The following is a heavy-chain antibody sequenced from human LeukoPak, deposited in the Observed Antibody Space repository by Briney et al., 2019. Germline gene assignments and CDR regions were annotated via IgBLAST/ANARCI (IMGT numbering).Heavy chain of an antibody. J-gene: IGHJ4*02. D-gene: IGHD3-10*01. CDR3: ARGEVRGVIDY. CDR1: GFTFSSYE. Sequence: PGGSPRLSCAASGFTFSSYEMNWVRQAQGKGLERVSYISSSGSTISYADPVKGRFPISRDNAKNSLYLQMNSLRAEDTAVYYCARGEVRGVIDYWGQGTLVTVPS. V-gene: IGHV3-48*03. CDR2: ISSSGSTI.